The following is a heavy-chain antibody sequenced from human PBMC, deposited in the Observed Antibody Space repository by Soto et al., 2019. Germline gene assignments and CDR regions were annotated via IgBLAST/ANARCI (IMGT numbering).Heavy chain of an antibody. J-gene: IGHJ4*02. CDR2: ISYDGSNK. Sequence: GGSLRLSCAASGFTFSSYGMHWVRQAPGKGLEWVAVISYDGSNKYYADSVKGRFTISRDNSKNTLYLQMNSLRAEDTAVYYCHYDFWSGYSDYWGQGTLVTVSS. CDR1: GFTFSSYG. D-gene: IGHD3-3*01. V-gene: IGHV3-30*03. CDR3: HYDFWSGYSDY.